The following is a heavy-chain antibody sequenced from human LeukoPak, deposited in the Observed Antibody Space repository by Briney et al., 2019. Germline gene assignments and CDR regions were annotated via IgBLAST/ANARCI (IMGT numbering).Heavy chain of an antibody. CDR1: GFSFSTYS. Sequence: PGGSLRLSCAASGFSFSTYSMNWVRQAPGKGPVWVSRINTDGSITTYADSVKGRFTISRDNAKSTLYLQMNSLRAEDTAMYYCTRHDSHAYWGQGTLVTVSS. CDR2: INTDGSIT. J-gene: IGHJ4*02. V-gene: IGHV3-74*01. D-gene: IGHD2-21*02. CDR3: TRHDSHAY.